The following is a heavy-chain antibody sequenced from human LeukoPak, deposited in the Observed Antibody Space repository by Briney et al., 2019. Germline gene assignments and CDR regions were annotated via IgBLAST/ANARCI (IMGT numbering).Heavy chain of an antibody. V-gene: IGHV4-30-4*08. J-gene: IGHJ5*02. D-gene: IGHD2-2*01. CDR3: ARGHLGYCGSTSCRARFDP. Sequence: SETLSLTCTVSGGSISSGDYYWSWIRQPPGKGLEWIGYIYYSGSTYYNPSLKSRVTISVDTSKNQFSLKLSSVTAADTAVYYCARGHLGYCGSTSCRARFDPWGQGTLVTVSS. CDR1: GGSISSGDYY. CDR2: IYYSGST.